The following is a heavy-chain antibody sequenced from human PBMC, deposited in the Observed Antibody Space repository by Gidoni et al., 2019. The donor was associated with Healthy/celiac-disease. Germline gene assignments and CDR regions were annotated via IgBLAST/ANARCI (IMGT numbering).Heavy chain of an antibody. CDR3: ARDKGSIAALRLPDY. V-gene: IGHV3-11*05. D-gene: IGHD6-6*01. J-gene: IGHJ4*02. Sequence: QVQLVESGGGLVKPGWSLRLSCAASGFTFSDYYMSWIRQAPGKGLEWVSYISSSSRYTNYADSVKGRFTISRDNAKNSLYLQMNSLRAEDTAVYYCARDKGSIAALRLPDYWGQGTLVTVSS. CDR1: GFTFSDYY. CDR2: ISSSSRYT.